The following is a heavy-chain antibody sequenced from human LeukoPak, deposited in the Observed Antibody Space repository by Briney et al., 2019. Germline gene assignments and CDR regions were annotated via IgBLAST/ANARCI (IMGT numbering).Heavy chain of an antibody. V-gene: IGHV1-46*01. Sequence: ASVKVSCKASGYTFTTHYMHWLRQAPGQGREWMGIINPSGVSTTYAQKFQGRVTVTRDISRSTVYMEVSRVRSEDTAVYYCARDMSRGLYYDSSYFDFWGQGPLVSVSS. J-gene: IGHJ4*02. CDR1: GYTFTTHY. CDR3: ARDMSRGLYYDSSYFDF. CDR2: INPSGVST. D-gene: IGHD3-22*01.